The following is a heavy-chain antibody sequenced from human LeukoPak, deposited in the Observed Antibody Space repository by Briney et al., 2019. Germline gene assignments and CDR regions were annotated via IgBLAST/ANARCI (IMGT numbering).Heavy chain of an antibody. CDR3: AKGDVPREITIFGVVIIQGLFDY. CDR2: ISGSGGST. J-gene: IGHJ4*02. D-gene: IGHD3-3*01. CDR1: GFTFSSYA. Sequence: PGRSLRLSCAASGFTFSSYAMHWVRQAPGKGLEWVSAISGSGGSTYYADSVKGRFTISRDNSKNTLYLQMNSLRAEDTAVYYCAKGDVPREITIFGVVIIQGLFDYWGQGTLVTVSS. V-gene: IGHV3-23*01.